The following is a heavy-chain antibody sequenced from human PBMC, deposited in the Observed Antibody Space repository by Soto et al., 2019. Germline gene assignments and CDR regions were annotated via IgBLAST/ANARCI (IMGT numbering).Heavy chain of an antibody. V-gene: IGHV4-59*01. CDR2: IYYSGST. D-gene: IGHD6-13*01. CDR3: ARDPGAVAAAGDHYYYYMDV. CDR1: GGSISSYY. J-gene: IGHJ6*03. Sequence: SETLSLTCTVSGGSISSYYWSWIRQPPGKGLEWIGYIYYSGSTNYNPSLKSRVTISVGTSKNQFSLKLSSVTAADTAVYYCARDPGAVAAAGDHYYYYMDVWGKGTTVTVSS.